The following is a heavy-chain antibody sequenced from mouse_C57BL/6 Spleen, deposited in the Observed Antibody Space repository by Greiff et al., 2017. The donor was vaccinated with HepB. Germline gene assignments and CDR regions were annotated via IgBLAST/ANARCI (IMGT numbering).Heavy chain of an antibody. CDR1: GYAFSSSW. J-gene: IGHJ2*01. D-gene: IGHD1-1*01. CDR2: IYPGDGDT. Sequence: VQLQQSGPELVKPGASVKISCKASGYAFSSSWMNWVKQRPGKGLEWIGRIYPGDGDTNYNGKFKGKATLTADKSSSTAYMQLSSLTSEDSAVYFCARCGTAVVATDYWGQGTTLTVSS. CDR3: ARCGTAVVATDY. V-gene: IGHV1-82*01.